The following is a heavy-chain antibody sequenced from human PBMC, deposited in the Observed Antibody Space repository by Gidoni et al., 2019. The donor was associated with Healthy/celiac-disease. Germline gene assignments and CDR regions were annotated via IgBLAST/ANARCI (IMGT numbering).Heavy chain of an antibody. Sequence: QVQLVQSAAEVKKPGSSVKVSCKASGGTFSSYAISWVRQAPGQGLEWMGGIIPIFGTANYEQKFQGRVTITADESTSTAYMELSSLRSEDTAVYYCAREVPSAWSGYFGWFDPWGQGTLVTVSS. D-gene: IGHD3-3*01. CDR3: AREVPSAWSGYFGWFDP. CDR1: GGTFSSYA. CDR2: IIPIFGTA. J-gene: IGHJ5*02. V-gene: IGHV1-69*01.